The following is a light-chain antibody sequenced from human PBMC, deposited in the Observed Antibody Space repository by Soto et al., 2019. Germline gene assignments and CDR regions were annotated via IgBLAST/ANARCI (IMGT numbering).Light chain of an antibody. Sequence: QSALTQPPSASGSPGQSVSISCTGTSGDVGGYNYVSWYQQHPGKAPKLLIYEVTKRPSGVPERVSGSKSGNTASLTVSGLQAEDEAEYYCISYVGGISMVFGGGTKVTVL. V-gene: IGLV2-8*01. CDR1: SGDVGGYNY. CDR3: ISYVGGISMV. CDR2: EVT. J-gene: IGLJ3*02.